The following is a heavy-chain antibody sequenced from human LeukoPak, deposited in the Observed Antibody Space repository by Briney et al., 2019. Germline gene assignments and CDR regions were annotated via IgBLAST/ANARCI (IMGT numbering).Heavy chain of an antibody. Sequence: QAGGSLRLSCAASGFTFSSYAMHWVRQAPGKGLEWVAVISYDGSNKYYADSVKGRFTISRDNSKNTLYLQMNSLRAEDTAVYYCAKDNLRQQLATDLDYWGQGTLVTVSS. D-gene: IGHD6-13*01. J-gene: IGHJ4*02. CDR2: ISYDGSNK. CDR3: AKDNLRQQLATDLDY. V-gene: IGHV3-30*04. CDR1: GFTFSSYA.